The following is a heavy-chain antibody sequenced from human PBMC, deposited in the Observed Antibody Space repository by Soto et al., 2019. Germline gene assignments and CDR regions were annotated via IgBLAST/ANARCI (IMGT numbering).Heavy chain of an antibody. V-gene: IGHV4-34*01. Sequence: QVQLQQWGAGLLKPSETLSLTCAVYGGSFSGYYWSWIRQPPGKGLEWIGEINHSGSTNYNPSLKSRVTISVDTSKNQFSLKLSSVTAADTAVYYCARVRGSEFDYWGQGTLVTVSS. CDR3: ARVRGSEFDY. J-gene: IGHJ4*02. CDR2: INHSGST. D-gene: IGHD3-10*01. CDR1: GGSFSGYY.